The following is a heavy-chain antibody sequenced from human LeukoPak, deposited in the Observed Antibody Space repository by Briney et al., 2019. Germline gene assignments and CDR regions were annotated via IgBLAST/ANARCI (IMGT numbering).Heavy chain of an antibody. CDR1: GYTFTGYY. CDR3: ATAGSYGFLGVNWFDP. J-gene: IGHJ5*02. Sequence: AASVKVSCKASGYTFTGYYMHWVRQAPGKGLEWMGGFDPEDGETIYAQKFQGRVTMTEDTSTDTAYMELSSLRSEDAAVYYCATAGSYGFLGVNWFDPWGQGTLVTVSS. D-gene: IGHD5-18*01. V-gene: IGHV1-24*01. CDR2: FDPEDGET.